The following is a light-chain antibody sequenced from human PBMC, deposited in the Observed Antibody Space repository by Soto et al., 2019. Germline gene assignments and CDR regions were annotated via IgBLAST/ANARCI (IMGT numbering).Light chain of an antibody. CDR3: QQYNSPPRT. Sequence: EIVLTQSPGSLSLSPGERATLSCRASQSVSSYLAWYQQKPGQAPRPLIYGASSRASGVPDRFSGSGFGTDFTLTISRLEPEEFAVYYCQQYNSPPRTFGQGTNVEIK. J-gene: IGKJ1*01. CDR1: QSVSSY. V-gene: IGKV3-20*01. CDR2: GAS.